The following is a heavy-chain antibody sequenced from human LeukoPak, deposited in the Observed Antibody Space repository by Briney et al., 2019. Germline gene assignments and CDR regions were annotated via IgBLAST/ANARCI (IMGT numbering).Heavy chain of an antibody. D-gene: IGHD3-10*01. CDR1: GGSISSSSYY. Sequence: SETLSLTCTVSGGSISSSSYYWGWIRQPPGKELEWIGSIYYSGSPYYNPSLRSRVTISVDTSKNQFSLKLSSVTAADTAVYYCARHGYYYTSGPLFDYWGQGTLVTVSS. J-gene: IGHJ4*02. CDR2: IYYSGSP. CDR3: ARHGYYYTSGPLFDY. V-gene: IGHV4-39*01.